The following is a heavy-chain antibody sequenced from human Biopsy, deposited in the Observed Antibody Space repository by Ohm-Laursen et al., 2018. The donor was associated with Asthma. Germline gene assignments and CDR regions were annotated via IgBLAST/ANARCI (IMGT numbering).Heavy chain of an antibody. CDR1: GGTFNTYT. J-gene: IGHJ4*02. CDR3: ARMISYYHEMRAPFFDY. Sequence: GASVKVSCKASGGTFNTYTFTWVRQAPGQGLEWMGWINTNTGNPTYAQGFTGRFVFSLDTSVNTAHLQISSLKAEDTAVYYCARMISYYHEMRAPFFDYWGQGTLVTVSS. CDR2: INTNTGNP. D-gene: IGHD3-22*01. V-gene: IGHV7-4-1*02.